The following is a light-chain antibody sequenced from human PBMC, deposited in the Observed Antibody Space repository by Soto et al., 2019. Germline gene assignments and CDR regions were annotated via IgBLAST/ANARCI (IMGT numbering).Light chain of an antibody. V-gene: IGLV1-40*01. Sequence: QSALTQSPSVSGAPGQRVTISCTGTRSNIGTGNDVHWYQQLPGTAPQLLIYGNTHRPSGVPDRFSGSKSGSSASLAITGLQAADEADYYCSSYDSSRSGWVFGGGTKLTVL. J-gene: IGLJ3*02. CDR2: GNT. CDR1: RSNIGTGND. CDR3: SSYDSSRSGWV.